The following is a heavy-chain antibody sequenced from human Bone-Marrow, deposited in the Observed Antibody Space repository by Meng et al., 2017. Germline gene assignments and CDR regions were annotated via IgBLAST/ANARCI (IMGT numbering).Heavy chain of an antibody. CDR2: IYYSGST. CDR1: GGSISSYY. CDR3: ARTTVTTAPWFDP. Sequence: SETLSLTCTVSGGSISSYYWSWIRQPPGKGLEWIGYIYYSGSTNYNPSLKSRVTISVDTSKNQFSLKLSSVTAADTAVYYCARTTVTTAPWFDPWGQGTLVTVS. J-gene: IGHJ5*02. D-gene: IGHD4-17*01. V-gene: IGHV4-59*01.